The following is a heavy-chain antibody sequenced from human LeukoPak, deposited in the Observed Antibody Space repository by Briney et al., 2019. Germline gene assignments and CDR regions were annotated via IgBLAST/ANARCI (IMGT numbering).Heavy chain of an antibody. CDR1: GFTFSSYA. CDR3: AIRRGAAAGTE. J-gene: IGHJ4*02. D-gene: IGHD6-13*01. V-gene: IGHV3-23*01. Sequence: GGSLRLSCAASGFTFSSYAMSWVRQAPGKGLEWVSATSGSGGSTYYADSVKGRFTISRDNSKNTLYLQMNSLRAEDTAVYYCAIRRGAAAGTEWGQGTLVTVSS. CDR2: TSGSGGST.